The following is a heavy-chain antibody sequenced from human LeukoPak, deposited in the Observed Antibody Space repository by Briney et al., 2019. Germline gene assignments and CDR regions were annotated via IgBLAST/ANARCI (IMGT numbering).Heavy chain of an antibody. Sequence: GASVKVSCKASGYTFTCYYMHWVRQAPGQGLEWMGWINPNSGGTNYAQKFQGRVTMTRDTSISTAYMELSRLRSDDTAVYYCARDIVVVVAATGHNWFDPWGQGTLVTVSS. J-gene: IGHJ5*02. CDR1: GYTFTCYY. D-gene: IGHD2-15*01. V-gene: IGHV1-2*02. CDR3: ARDIVVVVAATGHNWFDP. CDR2: INPNSGGT.